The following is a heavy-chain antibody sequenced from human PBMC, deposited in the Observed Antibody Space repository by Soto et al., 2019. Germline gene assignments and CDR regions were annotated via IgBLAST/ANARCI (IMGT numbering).Heavy chain of an antibody. CDR2: INPNSGGT. J-gene: IGHJ6*02. CDR1: GYTFTDYY. CDR3: ARTDTAMATPYYGMDV. Sequence: ASVKVSCKASGYTFTDYYMHWVRQAPGQGLEWMGWINPNSGGTNYAQRFQGRVTMTRDTSISTAYMELSRLRSDDTAIYYCARTDTAMATPYYGMDVWGQGTTVTVSS. V-gene: IGHV1-2*02. D-gene: IGHD5-18*01.